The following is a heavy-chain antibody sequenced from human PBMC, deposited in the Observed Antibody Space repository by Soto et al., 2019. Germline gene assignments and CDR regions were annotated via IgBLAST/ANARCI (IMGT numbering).Heavy chain of an antibody. Sequence: GASVKVSCKASGYTFTSYAMHWVRQSPGQRLEWMGWINAGNGNTKYSQKFQGRVTITRDTSASTAYMELSSLRSEDTAVYYCARDGVEYSSSYGYYYYMEVWGKGTTVTVSS. V-gene: IGHV1-3*01. CDR2: INAGNGNT. D-gene: IGHD6-6*01. CDR3: ARDGVEYSSSYGYYYYMEV. J-gene: IGHJ6*03. CDR1: GYTFTSYA.